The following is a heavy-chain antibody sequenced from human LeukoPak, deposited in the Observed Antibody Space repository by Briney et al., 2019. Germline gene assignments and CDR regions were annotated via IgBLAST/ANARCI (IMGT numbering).Heavy chain of an antibody. J-gene: IGHJ3*01. CDR2: IRGTGGTT. Sequence: GGSLRLSCAASGFTFSDYALIWVRQAPGKGLEWISAIRGTGGTTYYADSVKGRCTISRDNSRNTVYLQMNRLRAEDTALSFCGKDPNGDYVGAFDFWGPGTMVTVSS. D-gene: IGHD4-17*01. CDR1: GFTFSDYA. V-gene: IGHV3-23*01. CDR3: GKDPNGDYVGAFDF.